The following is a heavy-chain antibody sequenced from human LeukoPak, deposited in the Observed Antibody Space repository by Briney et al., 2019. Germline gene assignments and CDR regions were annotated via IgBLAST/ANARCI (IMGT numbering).Heavy chain of an antibody. J-gene: IGHJ4*02. CDR3: AVASPDRPFDY. V-gene: IGHV4-59*08. D-gene: IGHD2-15*01. CDR2: LYYSGST. Sequence: SEALSLTCTVSGGSISSYYCSWIRQPPGKGLEWIGHLYYSGSTNYNPSLKSRVAISVDTSKNQFSLNLRSVTAADTAVYYCAVASPDRPFDYWGQGTLVTVSS. CDR1: GGSISSYY.